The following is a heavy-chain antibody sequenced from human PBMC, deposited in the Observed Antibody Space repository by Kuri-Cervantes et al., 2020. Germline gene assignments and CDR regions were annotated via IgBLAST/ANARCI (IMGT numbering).Heavy chain of an antibody. J-gene: IGHJ6*02. CDR3: ARGGSVGYYYYYGMDV. CDR2: INHSGST. V-gene: IGHV4-34*01. D-gene: IGHD6-25*01. Sequence: SETLSLTCAVYGGSFSGYYWSWIRQPPGKGLEWIGEINHSGSTNYNPSLKSRVTISVDTSKNQFSLKLSSVTAADTAVYYCARGGSVGYYYYYGMDVWGQGTTVTVSS. CDR1: GGSFSGYY.